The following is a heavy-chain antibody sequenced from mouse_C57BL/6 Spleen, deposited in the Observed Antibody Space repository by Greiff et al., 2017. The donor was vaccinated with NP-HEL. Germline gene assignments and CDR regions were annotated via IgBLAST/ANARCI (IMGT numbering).Heavy chain of an antibody. D-gene: IGHD1-1*01. CDR2: INPNNGGT. CDR1: GYTFTDYY. V-gene: IGHV1-26*01. J-gene: IGHJ2*01. Sequence: EVQLQQSGPELVKPGASVKISCKASGYTFTDYYMNWVKQSHGKSLEWIGDINPNNGGTSYNQKFKGKATLTVDKSSSTAYMVLRSLTSEDSAVYYCASGLTTVEFDYWGQGTTLTVSS. CDR3: ASGLTTVEFDY.